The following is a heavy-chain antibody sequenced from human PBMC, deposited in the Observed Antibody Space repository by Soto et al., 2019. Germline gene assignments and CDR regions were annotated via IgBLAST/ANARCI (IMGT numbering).Heavy chain of an antibody. CDR2: IIPIFGTA. CDR1: GGTFSSSA. D-gene: IGHD1-26*01. CDR3: ASISGSYYFDY. V-gene: IGHV1-69*13. Sequence: SVEVSCKASGGTFSSSAISWVRQAPGQGLEWMGGIIPIFGTANYAQKFQGRVTITADESTSTAYMELSSLRSEDTAVYYCASISGSYYFDYWGQGTLVTVSS. J-gene: IGHJ4*02.